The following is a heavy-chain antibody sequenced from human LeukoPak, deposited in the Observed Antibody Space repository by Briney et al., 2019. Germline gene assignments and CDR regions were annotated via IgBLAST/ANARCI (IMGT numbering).Heavy chain of an antibody. D-gene: IGHD1-26*01. Sequence: SETLSLTCTVSGGSISSSSYYWGWIRQPPGKGLEWIGSIYYSGSTYYNPSLKSRVTISVDTSKNRFSLKLSSVTAADTAVYYCAARIVGATSYFDYWGQGTLVTVSS. CDR1: GGSISSSSYY. CDR2: IYYSGST. CDR3: AARIVGATSYFDY. V-gene: IGHV4-39*07. J-gene: IGHJ4*02.